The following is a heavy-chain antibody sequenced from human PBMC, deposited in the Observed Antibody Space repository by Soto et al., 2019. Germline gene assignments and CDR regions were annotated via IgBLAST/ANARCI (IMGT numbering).Heavy chain of an antibody. CDR2: IRSKADTYAT. CDR3: TAHAVDCSGALDP. V-gene: IGHV3-73*01. J-gene: IGHJ5*02. D-gene: IGHD2-15*01. Sequence: GGSLRLSCAASGFTFSGSSLHWVRQASGKGLEWVGRIRSKADTYATAYAESVKGRFAISRDDSKNTAYLQMNSLKTEDTAVYYCTAHAVDCSGALDPWGQGTLVTVSS. CDR1: GFTFSGSS.